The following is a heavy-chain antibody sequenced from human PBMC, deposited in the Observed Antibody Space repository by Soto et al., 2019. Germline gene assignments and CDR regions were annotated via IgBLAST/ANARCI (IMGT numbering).Heavy chain of an antibody. CDR3: ARFCSSTSCQNYDFWSVEGDYFDY. D-gene: IGHD2-2*01. CDR2: IKQDGSEK. Sequence: GGSLRLSCAASGFTFSSYWMSWVRQAPGKGLEWVANIKQDGSEKYYVDSVKGRFTISRDNAKNSLYLQMNSLRAEDTAVYYCARFCSSTSCQNYDFWSVEGDYFDYWGQGTLVTVSS. CDR1: GFTFSSYW. V-gene: IGHV3-7*01. J-gene: IGHJ4*02.